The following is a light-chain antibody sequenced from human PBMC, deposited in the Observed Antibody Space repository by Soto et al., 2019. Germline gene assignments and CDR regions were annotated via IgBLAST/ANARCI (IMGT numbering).Light chain of an antibody. CDR1: IRDVGGYNY. Sequence: QSVLTQPASVSGSPGQSITISCTGTIRDVGGYNYVSWYQQHPDKAPKLMIYEVSNRPSGVSNRFSGSKSGNTASLTISGLQAEDGADYYCTSYTTSSTHWVFGGGTKLTVL. J-gene: IGLJ3*02. V-gene: IGLV2-14*01. CDR3: TSYTTSSTHWV. CDR2: EVS.